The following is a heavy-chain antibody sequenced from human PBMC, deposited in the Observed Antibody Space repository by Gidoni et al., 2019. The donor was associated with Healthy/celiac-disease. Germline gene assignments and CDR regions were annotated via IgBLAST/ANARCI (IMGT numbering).Heavy chain of an antibody. Sequence: EVQLVESGGGLVQPGGSLRLSCAASGFTFSSYEMNWVRQAPGKGLEWVSYISSSGSTIYYADSVKGRFTISRDNAKNSLYLQMNSLRAEDTAVYYCARAGYYYYYGMDVWGQGTTVTVSS. J-gene: IGHJ6*02. V-gene: IGHV3-48*03. CDR3: ARAGYYYYYGMDV. CDR1: GFTFSSYE. CDR2: ISSSGSTI.